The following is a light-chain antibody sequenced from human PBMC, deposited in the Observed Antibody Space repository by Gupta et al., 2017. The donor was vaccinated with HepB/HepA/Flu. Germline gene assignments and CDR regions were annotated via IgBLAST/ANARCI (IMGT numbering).Light chain of an antibody. V-gene: IGLV2-14*01. CDR3: SSYTSSSTLVV. CDR2: DVN. J-gene: IGLJ2*01. CDR1: SSDVGGYNY. Sequence: QSALTQPASVSGSPGQSITISCTGTSSDVGGYNYVSWYQQHPGKAPKLMIYDVNNRPSGVSNRFSGYKSGNPASLDISGLQAEDEADYYCSSYTSSSTLVVFGGGTKLTVL.